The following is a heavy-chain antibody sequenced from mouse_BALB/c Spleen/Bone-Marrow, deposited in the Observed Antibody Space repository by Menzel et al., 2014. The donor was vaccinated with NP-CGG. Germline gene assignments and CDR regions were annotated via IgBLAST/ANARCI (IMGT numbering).Heavy chain of an antibody. V-gene: IGHV14-3*02. J-gene: IGHJ4*01. Sequence: LKQSGAELVKPGASVKLSCTASGFNIKDTYMHWVKQRPEQGLEWIGRIDPANGNTKYDPKFQGKATITADTSSNTAYLQLSSLTSEDTAVYYCALLLRYYAMDYWGQGTSVTVSS. D-gene: IGHD1-1*01. CDR2: IDPANGNT. CDR1: GFNIKDTY. CDR3: ALLLRYYAMDY.